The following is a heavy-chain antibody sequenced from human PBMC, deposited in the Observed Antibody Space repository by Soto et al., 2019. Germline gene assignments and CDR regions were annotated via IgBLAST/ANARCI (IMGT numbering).Heavy chain of an antibody. D-gene: IGHD4-17*01. J-gene: IGHJ6*02. CDR1: GYTFTGYY. CDR2: INPNSGGT. V-gene: IGHV1-2*02. Sequence: GTSVKVSCKASGYTFTGYYMHWVRQAPGQGLEWMGWINPNSGGTNYAQKFQGRVTMTRDTSTSTVYMELSSLRSEDTAVYYCARDSPYGDSFYYYYGMDVWGQGTTVTVSS. CDR3: ARDSPYGDSFYYYYGMDV.